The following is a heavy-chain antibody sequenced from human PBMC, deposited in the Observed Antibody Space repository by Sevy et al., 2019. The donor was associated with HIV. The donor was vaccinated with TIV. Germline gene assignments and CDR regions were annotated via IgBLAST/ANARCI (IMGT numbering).Heavy chain of an antibody. Sequence: GGPRKLSVAASGFISVDYYMSWIRRAPGKGRGGVSYISGSGNTIYYKDSLRGRFTISRANAKDSLYLQMNSLRAEDTAVYYCARAGGSWALRYWGQGSLVTVSS. CDR2: ISGSGNTI. J-gene: IGHJ4*02. D-gene: IGHD1-26*01. CDR3: ARAGGSWALRY. CDR1: GFISVDYY. V-gene: IGHV3-11*01.